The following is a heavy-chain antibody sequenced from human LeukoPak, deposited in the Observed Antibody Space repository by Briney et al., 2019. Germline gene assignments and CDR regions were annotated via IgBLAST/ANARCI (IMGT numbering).Heavy chain of an antibody. Sequence: PGGSLRLSCAVSGFTFSSYAMSWVRQAPGKGLEWVSAISGSGDYTYYADSVKGRFTISRDNSKNTLYLQMNSLRDEDTAVFYCARQQWLASRFNYWGQGTLVTVSS. V-gene: IGHV3-23*01. CDR1: GFTFSSYA. CDR2: ISGSGDYT. J-gene: IGHJ4*02. D-gene: IGHD6-19*01. CDR3: ARQQWLASRFNY.